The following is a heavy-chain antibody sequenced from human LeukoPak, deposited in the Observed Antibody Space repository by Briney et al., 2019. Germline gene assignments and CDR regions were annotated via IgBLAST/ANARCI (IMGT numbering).Heavy chain of an antibody. D-gene: IGHD6-6*01. J-gene: IGHJ4*02. V-gene: IGHV3-23*01. CDR2: ISGSGGST. CDR1: GFTFSSYA. CDR3: AKSGGNSSSSIYYFDC. Sequence: GGSLRLSCAASGFTFSSYAMSWVRQAPGKGLEWVSAISGSGGSTYYADSVKGRFTISRDNSKNTLYLQMNSLRAEDTAVYYCAKSGGNSSSSIYYFDCWGQGTLVTVSS.